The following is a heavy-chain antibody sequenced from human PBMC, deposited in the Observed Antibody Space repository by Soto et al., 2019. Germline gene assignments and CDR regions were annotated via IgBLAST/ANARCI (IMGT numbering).Heavy chain of an antibody. CDR3: ARNWIKVRNHKYDS. Sequence: EVQLLESGGGLVQPGGSLRLSCEASGFTFTTYAMTWVRQAPGKGLEWVSSITGNGGSTYYADSVKGRFTISRDNTKNTLFLQMNSLRAGDTAVYFCARNWIKVRNHKYDSWGQGTLVTVSS. CDR1: GFTFTTYA. CDR2: ITGNGGST. J-gene: IGHJ4*02. D-gene: IGHD1-1*01. V-gene: IGHV3-23*01.